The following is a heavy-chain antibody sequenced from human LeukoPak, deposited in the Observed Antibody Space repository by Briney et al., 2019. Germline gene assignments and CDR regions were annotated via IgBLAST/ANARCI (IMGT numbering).Heavy chain of an antibody. J-gene: IGHJ5*02. CDR2: INTNTGNP. Sequence: ASVKVSCKASGYTFTSYAMNWVRQAPGQRLEWMGWINTNTGNPTYAQGFTGRFVFSLDTSVSTAYLQISSLKAEDTAVYYCARGHYDFWSGYPNWFDPWGQGTLVTVSS. V-gene: IGHV7-4-1*02. CDR1: GYTFTSYA. CDR3: ARGHYDFWSGYPNWFDP. D-gene: IGHD3-3*01.